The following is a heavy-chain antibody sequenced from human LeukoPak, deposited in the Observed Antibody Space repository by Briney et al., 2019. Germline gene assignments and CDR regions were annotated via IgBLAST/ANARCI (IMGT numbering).Heavy chain of an antibody. J-gene: IGHJ4*02. CDR3: ARDLSGDYWGTSDY. V-gene: IGHV3-7*01. D-gene: IGHD4-17*01. Sequence: QTGGSLGLSCAASGITFSSYWMSWVRQAPGKGLEWVANIKQDGSEKYYVDSVKGRFTISRDNAKNSLYLQMNGLRAEDTAVYYCARDLSGDYWGTSDYWGQGTLVTVSS. CDR2: IKQDGSEK. CDR1: GITFSSYW.